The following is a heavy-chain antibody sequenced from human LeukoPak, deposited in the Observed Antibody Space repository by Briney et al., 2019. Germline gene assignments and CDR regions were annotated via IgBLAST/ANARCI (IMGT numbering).Heavy chain of an antibody. Sequence: GGSLRLSCAASGFKFSGYEMNWVRQAPGKGLEWVSYISESGGNIYYTDSVKGRFTVSRDNSKNSMYLQMNSLRAEDTAVYYCAREGGEEWLDGFDIWGQGTVVTVSS. CDR1: GFKFSGYE. D-gene: IGHD6-19*01. CDR3: AREGGEEWLDGFDI. CDR2: ISESGGNI. J-gene: IGHJ3*02. V-gene: IGHV3-48*03.